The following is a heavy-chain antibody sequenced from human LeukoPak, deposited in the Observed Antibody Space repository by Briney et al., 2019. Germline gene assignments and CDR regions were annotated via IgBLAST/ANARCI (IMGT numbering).Heavy chain of an antibody. J-gene: IGHJ4*02. D-gene: IGHD6-6*01. V-gene: IGHV3-48*02. CDR2: IGSSSSTI. Sequence: PTGGSLRLSCAASGFTFSSYSMNWVRQAPGKGLEWVSYIGSSSSTIYYAESVKGRFTTSRDNAKNSLYLQMNSLRDEDTAVYFCVRDDRRSSSSSDFDYWGQGTLVTVSS. CDR3: VRDDRRSSSSSDFDY. CDR1: GFTFSSYS.